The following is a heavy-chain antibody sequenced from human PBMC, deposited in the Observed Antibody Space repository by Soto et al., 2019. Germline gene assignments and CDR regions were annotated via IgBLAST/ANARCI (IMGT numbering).Heavy chain of an antibody. CDR2: IYDSGST. J-gene: IGHJ6*02. CDR3: ARGSSSYYDYGMDV. V-gene: IGHV4-30-2*01. Sequence: SETLSLTCAVSGDSISRGGYSWTWIRQPPGKALERIGNIYDSGSTSYNPSLKSRVTMSVDTSKNQFSLRLTSVTAADTAVYFCARGSSSYYDYGMDVWGQGTRVTFSS. D-gene: IGHD6-6*01. CDR1: GDSISRGGYS.